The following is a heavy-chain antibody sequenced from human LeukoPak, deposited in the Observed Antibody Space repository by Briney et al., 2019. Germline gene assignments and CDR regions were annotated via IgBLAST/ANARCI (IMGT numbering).Heavy chain of an antibody. J-gene: IGHJ4*02. CDR1: GGSISSYY. V-gene: IGHV4-59*01. Sequence: PSETLSLTCTVSGGSISSYYWSWIRQPPGKGLEWIGYIYYSGSTNYNPSLKSRVTISVDTFKNQFSLKLSSVTAADTAVYYCAREGGQRSSWYDYWGQGTLVTVSS. D-gene: IGHD6-13*01. CDR3: AREGGQRSSWYDY. CDR2: IYYSGST.